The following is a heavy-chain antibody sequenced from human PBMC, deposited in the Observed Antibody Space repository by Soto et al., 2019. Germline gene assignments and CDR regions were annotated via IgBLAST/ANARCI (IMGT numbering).Heavy chain of an antibody. Sequence: ASVKVSCKASGYTFTSYGISWVRQAPGQGLEWMGWISAYNGNTNYAQKLQGRVTMTTDTSTSTAYMELRSLRSDDTAVYYCARGGSAYCSRTSCLSRYYYYYMDVWGKGTTVTVSS. CDR2: ISAYNGNT. D-gene: IGHD2-2*01. J-gene: IGHJ6*03. CDR3: ARGGSAYCSRTSCLSRYYYYYMDV. CDR1: GYTFTSYG. V-gene: IGHV1-18*01.